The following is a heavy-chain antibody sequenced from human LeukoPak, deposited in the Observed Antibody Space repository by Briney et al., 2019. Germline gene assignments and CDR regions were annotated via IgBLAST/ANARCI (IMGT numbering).Heavy chain of an antibody. V-gene: IGHV3-30*04. J-gene: IGHJ4*02. CDR3: ARGSVGTPPPFDY. CDR2: ISDDGNTK. CDR1: GFIFSNHA. D-gene: IGHD2-15*01. Sequence: TGGSLRLSCAASGFIFSNHAIQWVRQAPGEGLEWVAIISDDGNTKNYVDSVKGRFTISRDNSKNTVFLQMDSLRTEDTALYYCARGSVGTPPPFDYWGQGTLVTVSS.